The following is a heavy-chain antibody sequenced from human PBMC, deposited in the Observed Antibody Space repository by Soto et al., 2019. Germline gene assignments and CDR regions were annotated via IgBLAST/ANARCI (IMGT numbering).Heavy chain of an antibody. CDR3: AKDRVQSVEQLDFDY. D-gene: IGHD6-6*01. CDR2: ISYDGSNK. CDR1: GFTFSSYG. V-gene: IGHV3-30*18. J-gene: IGHJ4*02. Sequence: PGGSLRLSCAAPGFTFSSYGMHWVRQAPGKGLEWVAVISYDGSNKYYADSVKGRFTVSRDNSKNTLYLQMNSLRAEDTAVYYCAKDRVQSVEQLDFDYWGQGTLVTVSS.